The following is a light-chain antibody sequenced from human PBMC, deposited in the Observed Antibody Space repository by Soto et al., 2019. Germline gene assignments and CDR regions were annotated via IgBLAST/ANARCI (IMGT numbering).Light chain of an antibody. J-gene: IGLJ2*01. Sequence: QSVLTQPPSVSGAPGLRVTISFTGTSSNIGAGYDVHWYRQLPGTAPKLLIYGNINRPSGVPDRFSASKSGTSASLAITGLQAEDEADYYCQSYDTSLNGVVFGGGTKLTVL. CDR2: GNI. CDR1: SSNIGAGYD. V-gene: IGLV1-40*01. CDR3: QSYDTSLNGVV.